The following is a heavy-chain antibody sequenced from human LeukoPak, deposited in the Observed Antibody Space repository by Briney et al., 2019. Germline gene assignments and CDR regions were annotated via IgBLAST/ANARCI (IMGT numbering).Heavy chain of an antibody. CDR2: INGDGSST. CDR1: GFTFSSYW. V-gene: IGHV3-74*01. D-gene: IGHD3-10*01. Sequence: GGSLRLSCAASGFTFSSYWMHWVRQAPGKGLVWVSRINGDGSSTSYADSVKGRFTISRDNAKNTLYLQMNSLRAEDTAVYYCARGVGGSGSDTAYYYYYYYGMDVWGQGTTVTVSS. CDR3: ARGVGGSGSDTAYYYYYYYGMDV. J-gene: IGHJ6*02.